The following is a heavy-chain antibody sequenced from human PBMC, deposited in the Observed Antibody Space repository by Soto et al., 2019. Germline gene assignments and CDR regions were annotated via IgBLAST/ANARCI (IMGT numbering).Heavy chain of an antibody. V-gene: IGHV1-69*01. D-gene: IGHD1-26*01. J-gene: IGHJ3*02. CDR2: IIPIFGTA. Sequence: GXSVKVSCKASGGTFSSYAISWVRQAPVQGLEWMGGIIPIFGTANYAQKFQGRVTITADESTSTAYMELSSLRSEDTAVYYCARAVGAPAVFSFDIWGQGTMVTVSS. CDR1: GGTFSSYA. CDR3: ARAVGAPAVFSFDI.